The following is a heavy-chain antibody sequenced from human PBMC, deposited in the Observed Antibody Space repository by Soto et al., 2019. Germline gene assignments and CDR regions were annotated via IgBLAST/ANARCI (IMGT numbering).Heavy chain of an antibody. J-gene: IGHJ4*02. Sequence: TLSLSCTVSGGSISSGGDYWSWIRQHPGKGLEWIGYIYYSGSTYYNPSLKSRVTISVDTSKNQFSLKLSSVTAADTAVYYCARDRECSGGTCYNYFDYWGQGTLVTVSS. CDR2: IYYSGST. CDR3: ARDRECSGGTCYNYFDY. V-gene: IGHV4-31*03. D-gene: IGHD2-15*01. CDR1: GGSISSGGDY.